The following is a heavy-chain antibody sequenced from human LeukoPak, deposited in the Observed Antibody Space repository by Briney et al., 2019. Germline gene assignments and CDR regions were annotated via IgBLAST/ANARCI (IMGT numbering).Heavy chain of an antibody. CDR3: ARGGWQLSGSYSNYYFYMDV. J-gene: IGHJ6*03. D-gene: IGHD1-26*01. Sequence: ASVTVSCKASGYTFTSYAMNWVRQAPGQGLEWMGWINTNTGNPTYAQGFTGRFVFSLDTSVSTAYLQISSLTAEDTAVYYCARGGWQLSGSYSNYYFYMDVWGKGTTVTVSS. CDR1: GYTFTSYA. CDR2: INTNTGNP. V-gene: IGHV7-4-1*02.